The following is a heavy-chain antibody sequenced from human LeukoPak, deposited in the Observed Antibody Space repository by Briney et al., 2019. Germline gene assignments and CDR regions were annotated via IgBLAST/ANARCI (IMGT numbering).Heavy chain of an antibody. CDR2: INWNSGRI. Sequence: PGSSLRLSCAASGFTCDDYAMHWVRQAPGKGLESVSGINWNSGRIGYADSVKGRFTISRDNAKNSLYLQMNSLRAEDTALYYCAKDTIEVAGTDSFDYWGQGTLVTVSS. CDR1: GFTCDDYA. J-gene: IGHJ4*02. CDR3: AKDTIEVAGTDSFDY. D-gene: IGHD6-19*01. V-gene: IGHV3-9*01.